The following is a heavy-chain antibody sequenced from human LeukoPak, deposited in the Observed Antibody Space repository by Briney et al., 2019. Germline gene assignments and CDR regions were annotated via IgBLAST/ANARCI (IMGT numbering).Heavy chain of an antibody. D-gene: IGHD4-17*01. V-gene: IGHV5-51*01. CDR1: GYNFNIYW. J-gene: IGHJ4*02. Sequence: GESLKISCKASGYNFNIYWIGWVRQMPGKGLEWMGIIYPGDSDTRYSPSFQGRVTISADKSGSTAYLQWNSLEASDTAMYYCARHSSWSSVTTPFDYWGQGTLVTVSS. CDR3: ARHSSWSSVTTPFDY. CDR2: IYPGDSDT.